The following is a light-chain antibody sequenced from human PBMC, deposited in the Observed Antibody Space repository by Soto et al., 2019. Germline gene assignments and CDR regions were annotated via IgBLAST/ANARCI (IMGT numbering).Light chain of an antibody. J-gene: IGKJ4*01. CDR2: WAS. Sequence: DIVMTQSPDSLAVSLGERATINCKSSQSVLYSSNNKNYLALYQQKPGQPPKLLIYWASTRESGVPDRFSGSESGTDFTLTILSLQAEDVAVSFCQEYYSTPLTFSRGTKVEIK. CDR3: QEYYSTPLT. V-gene: IGKV4-1*01. CDR1: QSVLYSSNNKNY.